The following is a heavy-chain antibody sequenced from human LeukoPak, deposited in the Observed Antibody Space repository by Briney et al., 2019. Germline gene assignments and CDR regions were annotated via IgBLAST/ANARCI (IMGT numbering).Heavy chain of an antibody. CDR2: INHSGST. D-gene: IGHD1-14*01. V-gene: IGHV4-34*01. CDR1: GGSFSGYY. CDR3: ARLGNQSFDY. J-gene: IGHJ4*02. Sequence: PSETLSLTCAVYGGSFSGYYWSWIRQPPGKGLEWIGEINHSGSTNYNPSLKSRVTISVDTSKNQFSLKLNSVTAADTAVYYCARLGNQSFDYWGQGTLVTVSS.